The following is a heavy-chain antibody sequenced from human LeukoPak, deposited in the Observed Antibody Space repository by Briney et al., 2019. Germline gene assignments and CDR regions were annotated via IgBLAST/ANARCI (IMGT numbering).Heavy chain of an antibody. CDR2: IGSSGSTV. V-gene: IGHV3-48*03. Sequence: GGSLRLSCAASGFSFSSYEMNWVRQAPGKGLEWVSYIGSSGSTVYYADSVKGRFTTSRDNAKNSLYLQMNSLKAEDTALYFCAKGKPRGDYYGSGIYFYFDYWGQGALVTVSS. J-gene: IGHJ4*02. D-gene: IGHD3-10*01. CDR1: GFSFSSYE. CDR3: AKGKPRGDYYGSGIYFYFDY.